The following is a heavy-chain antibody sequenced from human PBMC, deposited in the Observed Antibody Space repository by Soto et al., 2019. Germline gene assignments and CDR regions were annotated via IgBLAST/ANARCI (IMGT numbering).Heavy chain of an antibody. J-gene: IGHJ4*02. Sequence: QVQLVESGGGVVQPGRSLRLSCAASGFTFSSYAMHWVRQAPGKGLEWVAVISYDGSNKYYADSVKGRFTISRDNSKSTLDLQMNSLRAEDTAVYYCARDARRSSSWYYFDYWGQGTLVTVSS. CDR2: ISYDGSNK. CDR1: GFTFSSYA. V-gene: IGHV3-30-3*01. CDR3: ARDARRSSSWYYFDY. D-gene: IGHD6-13*01.